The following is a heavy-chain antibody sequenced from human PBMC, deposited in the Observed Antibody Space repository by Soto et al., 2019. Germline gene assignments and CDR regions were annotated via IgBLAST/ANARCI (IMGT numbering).Heavy chain of an antibody. CDR2: INPSGGST. V-gene: IGHV1-46*03. D-gene: IGHD6-13*01. CDR1: GYTFTSYY. J-gene: IGHJ6*02. Sequence: QVQLVQSGAEVKKPGASVKVSCKASGYTFTSYYMHWVRQAPGQGLEWMGIINPSGGSTSYAQKFKGRVTMTRDTSTSTVYMELSSLRSEDTAVYYCARDDRIAAAGTFYYYYGMDVWGQGTTVTVSS. CDR3: ARDDRIAAAGTFYYYYGMDV.